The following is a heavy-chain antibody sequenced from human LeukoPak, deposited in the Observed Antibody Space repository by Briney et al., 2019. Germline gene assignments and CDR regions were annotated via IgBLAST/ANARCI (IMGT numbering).Heavy chain of an antibody. D-gene: IGHD2-2*01. V-gene: IGHV4-31*03. Sequence: PSETLSLTCTVSGGSISSGGYYWSWIRQHPGKGLEWIGYIYYSGSTYYNPSLKSRVTISVDTSKNQFSLKLNSVTAADTAVYYCARVANVVPAALGYFDYWGQGTLVTVSS. CDR1: GGSISSGGYY. CDR2: IYYSGST. J-gene: IGHJ4*02. CDR3: ARVANVVPAALGYFDY.